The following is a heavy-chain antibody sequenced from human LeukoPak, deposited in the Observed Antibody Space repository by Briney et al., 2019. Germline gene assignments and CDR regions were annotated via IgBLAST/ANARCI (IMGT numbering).Heavy chain of an antibody. D-gene: IGHD1-26*01. J-gene: IGHJ4*02. Sequence: ASVKVSCKASGYTFTGYYMHWVRQAPGRGLEWMGWINLNSGGTNYAQKFQGRVTMTRDTSISTAYMELSRLRSDDTAVYYCARVGGIPDYWGQGTLVTVSS. CDR2: INLNSGGT. CDR1: GYTFTGYY. V-gene: IGHV1-2*02. CDR3: ARVGGIPDY.